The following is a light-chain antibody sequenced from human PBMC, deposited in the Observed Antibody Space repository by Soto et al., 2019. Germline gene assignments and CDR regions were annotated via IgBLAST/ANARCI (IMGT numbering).Light chain of an antibody. V-gene: IGLV1-44*01. CDR2: SNN. J-gene: IGLJ2*01. CDR1: SSNIGSNT. CDR3: AAWDDSLNGNVV. Sequence: VVTQPPSASGTPGQRVTISCSGSSSNIGSNTVNWYQQLPGTAPKLLIYSNNQLPSGVPDRFSGSKSGTSASLAISGLQSEDEADYYCAAWDDSLNGNVVFGGGTKLTVL.